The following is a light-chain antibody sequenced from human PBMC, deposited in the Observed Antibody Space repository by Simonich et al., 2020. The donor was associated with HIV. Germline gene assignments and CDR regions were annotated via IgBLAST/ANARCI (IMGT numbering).Light chain of an antibody. J-gene: IGKJ3*01. CDR3: QQFNSYPVT. CDR1: QSVSTY. Sequence: EIVLTQSPATLSLSPGERATLSCRASQSVSTYLAWYQQKPGQAPKLLIYDAANRATSIPARFSGSGSGTDFTLTISSLQPEDFAIYYCQQFNSYPVTFGPGTKVDIK. CDR2: DAA. V-gene: IGKV3-11*01.